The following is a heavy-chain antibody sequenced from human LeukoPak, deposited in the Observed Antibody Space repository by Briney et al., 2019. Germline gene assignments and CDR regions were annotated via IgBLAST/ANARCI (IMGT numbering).Heavy chain of an antibody. J-gene: IGHJ4*02. Sequence: GESLKISCKGSGYSFTSYWIGWARQMPGKGLEWMGIIYPGDSDTRYSPSFQGQVTISADKSISTAYLQWSSLKASDTAMYYCARKVGYCSGGSCYFFDYWGQGTLVTVSS. V-gene: IGHV5-51*01. CDR3: ARKVGYCSGGSCYFFDY. CDR1: GYSFTSYW. CDR2: IYPGDSDT. D-gene: IGHD2-15*01.